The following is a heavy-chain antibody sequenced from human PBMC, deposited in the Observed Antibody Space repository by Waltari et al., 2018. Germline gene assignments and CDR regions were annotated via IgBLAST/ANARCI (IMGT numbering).Heavy chain of an antibody. CDR1: GYTFTSYY. D-gene: IGHD2-15*01. J-gene: IGHJ4*02. CDR3: ATEEGYCSGGSCPLD. CDR2: SSPSGDST. V-gene: IGHV1-46*01. Sequence: QVQLVQSGAEVKKPGASVKVSCKASGYTFTSYYMHWVRQAPGQGLEWMGRSSPSGDSTSDAQKFQGRVTMTRDTSTSTVYMELSSLRSEDTAVYYCATEEGYCSGGSCPLDWGQGTLVTVSS.